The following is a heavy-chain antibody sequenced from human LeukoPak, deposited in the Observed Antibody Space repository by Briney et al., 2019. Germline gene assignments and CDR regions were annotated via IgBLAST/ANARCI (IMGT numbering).Heavy chain of an antibody. V-gene: IGHV3-66*01. J-gene: IGHJ1*01. D-gene: IGHD3-22*01. CDR1: RFTVSCKY. Sequence: PGGSLRLSCAACRFTVSCKYLSWLRQAPGKELQWVSVISSGGSTNYADSVKGRFTISRDNSKNTLNLQMNSLRAEDTAVYYCARDSMIVGWYFQHWGQGTLVTVSS. CDR2: ISSGGST. CDR3: ARDSMIVGWYFQH.